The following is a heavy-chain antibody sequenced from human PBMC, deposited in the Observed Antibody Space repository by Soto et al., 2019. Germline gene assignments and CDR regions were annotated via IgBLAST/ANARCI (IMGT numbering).Heavy chain of an antibody. D-gene: IGHD4-17*01. CDR3: TSAYKRTSVTTGDLDY. V-gene: IGHV3-73*01. Sequence: EVQLVESGGGLVQPGGSLKLSCAASGFTFSGSAMHWVRQASGKGLEWVGRIRSKAYSYATAYAASMKGRFTISRDDSKNTADLQMNGLKAEDTAIYYCTSAYKRTSVTTGDLDYWGQGTLVTVSS. CDR2: IRSKAYSYAT. CDR1: GFTFSGSA. J-gene: IGHJ4*02.